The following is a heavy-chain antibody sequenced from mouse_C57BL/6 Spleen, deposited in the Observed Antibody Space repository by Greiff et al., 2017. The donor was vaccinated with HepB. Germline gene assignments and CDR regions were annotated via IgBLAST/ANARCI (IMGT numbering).Heavy chain of an antibody. Sequence: QVQLKQPGAELVRPGSSVKLSCKASGYTFTSYWMHWVKQRPIQGLEWIGNIDPSDSETHYNQKFKDKATLTVDKSSSTAYMQLSSLTSEDSAVYYCARIMIREAMDYWGQGTSVTVSS. CDR2: IDPSDSET. J-gene: IGHJ4*01. CDR1: GYTFTSYW. CDR3: ARIMIREAMDY. V-gene: IGHV1-52*01. D-gene: IGHD2-4*01.